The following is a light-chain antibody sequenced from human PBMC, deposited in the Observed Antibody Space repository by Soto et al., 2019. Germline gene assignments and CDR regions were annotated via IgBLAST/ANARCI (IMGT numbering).Light chain of an antibody. CDR1: QSVSTTY. J-gene: IGKJ1*01. CDR2: GAS. V-gene: IGKV3-20*01. Sequence: EIVLTQSPGTLSLSPGERATLSCRASQSVSTTYLAWYQQRPGQAPRLLIYGASSRATGIPDRFSGSGFGTDFTLTISRLELEDFAVYYCQQYGSSPWTFGQGTKV. CDR3: QQYGSSPWT.